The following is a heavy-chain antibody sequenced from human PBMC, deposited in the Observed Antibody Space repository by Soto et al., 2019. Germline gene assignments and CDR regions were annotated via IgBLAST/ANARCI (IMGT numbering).Heavy chain of an antibody. CDR1: CYTFTTYG. CDR2: ISTYNGNT. CDR3: ARGPTDYYDNSGDYFLDY. J-gene: IGHJ4*02. D-gene: IGHD3-22*01. V-gene: IGHV1-18*01. Sequence: QVQLVQSGAEVKKPGASVKVSCKASCYTFTTYGMSWVRQAPGQVLDWMGWISTYNGNTKYAEWLQGRVTMTTDTTTSTAYMELRSLRSDDTAVYYCARGPTDYYDNSGDYFLDYWGQGTLVTVSS.